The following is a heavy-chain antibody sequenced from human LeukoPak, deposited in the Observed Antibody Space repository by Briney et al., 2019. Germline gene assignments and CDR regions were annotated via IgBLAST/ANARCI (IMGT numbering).Heavy chain of an antibody. J-gene: IGHJ5*02. D-gene: IGHD6-19*01. CDR3: ARHAAVEGSSGWSPLWWFDP. CDR2: ISTYNDKT. Sequence: ASVKVSCKASGYTFNDYGVSWVRQAPGQGLEWMGWISTYNDKTNYAQKFQGRGTLTTDTSTSTVYMELRSLTSDDTAVYYCARHAAVEGSSGWSPLWWFDPWGQGTLVTVSS. V-gene: IGHV1-18*01. CDR1: GYTFNDYG.